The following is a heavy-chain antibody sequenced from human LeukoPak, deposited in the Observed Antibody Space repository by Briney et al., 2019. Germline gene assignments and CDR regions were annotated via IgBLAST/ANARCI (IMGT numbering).Heavy chain of an antibody. CDR2: FDPEDGET. V-gene: IGHV1-24*01. CDR3: ATDLGYCSGGSCPSPFDC. CDR1: GYTLTELS. D-gene: IGHD2-15*01. J-gene: IGHJ4*02. Sequence: ASVKVSCKVSGYTLTELSMHWVRQAPGKGLEWMGGFDPEDGETIYAQKFQGRVTMTEDTSTDTAYMELSSLRSEDTAVYYCATDLGYCSGGSCPSPFDCWGQGTLVTVSS.